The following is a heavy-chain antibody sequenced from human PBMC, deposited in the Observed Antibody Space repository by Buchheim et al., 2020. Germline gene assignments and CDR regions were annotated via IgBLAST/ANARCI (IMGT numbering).Heavy chain of an antibody. CDR1: GFTFKSYA. V-gene: IGHV3-30-3*01. J-gene: IGHJ4*02. D-gene: IGHD6-13*01. CDR3: ARDRAAAGTAEIDY. Sequence: QVQLVESGGGVVQSGRSLRLSCAASGFTFKSYAMYWVRQAPGKGLEWVAVIWYDGSNEYYADSVKGRFTISRENSGKTLYLQMNSLRAEDTAVYYCARDRAAAGTAEIDYWGQGTL. CDR2: IWYDGSNE.